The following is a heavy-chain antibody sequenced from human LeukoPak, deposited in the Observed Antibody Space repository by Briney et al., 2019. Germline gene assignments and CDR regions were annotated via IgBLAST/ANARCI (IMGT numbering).Heavy chain of an antibody. J-gene: IGHJ4*02. CDR3: ARLGDGYNFDY. CDR1: DSALTTNG. V-gene: IGHV5-51*01. CDR2: IYPGDSDT. D-gene: IGHD5-24*01. Sequence: GESLKISVKVLDSALTTNGFAGFGKLPGKGRDWMGIIYPGDSDTRYSPSFQGQVTISADKSISTAYLQWSSLKASDTAMYYCARLGDGYNFDYWGQGTLVTVSS.